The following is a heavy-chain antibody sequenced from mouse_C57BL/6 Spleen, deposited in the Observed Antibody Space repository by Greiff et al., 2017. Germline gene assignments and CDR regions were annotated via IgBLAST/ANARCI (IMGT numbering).Heavy chain of an antibody. J-gene: IGHJ4*01. CDR2: IYPGSGNT. CDR1: GYTFTDYY. V-gene: IGHV1-76*01. Sequence: VKLVESGAELVRPGASVKLSCKASGYTFTDYYINWVKQRPGQGLEWIARIYPGSGNTYYNEKFKGKATLTAEKSSSTAYMQLSSLTSEDSAVYFCARDGYVDYAMDYWGQGTSVTVSS. D-gene: IGHD2-2*01. CDR3: ARDGYVDYAMDY.